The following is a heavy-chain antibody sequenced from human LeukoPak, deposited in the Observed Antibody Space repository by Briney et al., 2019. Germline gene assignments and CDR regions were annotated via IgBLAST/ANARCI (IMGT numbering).Heavy chain of an antibody. V-gene: IGHV4-38-2*02. J-gene: IGHJ5*02. CDR3: ARGLGYGSGLSSNWFDP. Sequence: SETLSLTCTVSGGSISSYYWSWIRQPPGKGLEWIGSIYHSGSTYYNPSLKSRVTISVDTSKNQFSLKLSSVTAADTAVYYCARGLGYGSGLSSNWFDPWGQGTLVTVSS. CDR1: GGSISSYY. D-gene: IGHD3-10*01. CDR2: IYHSGST.